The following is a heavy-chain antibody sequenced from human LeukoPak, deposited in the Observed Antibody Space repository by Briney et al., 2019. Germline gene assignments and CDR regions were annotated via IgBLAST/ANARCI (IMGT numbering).Heavy chain of an antibody. D-gene: IGHD2-2*01. CDR2: IKQDGSEK. CDR1: GFTFSSYW. Sequence: GGSPRLSCAAPGFTFSSYWMSWVRQAPGKGLEWVANIKQDGSEKYYVDSVKGRFTISRDNAKNSLYLQMNSLRAEDTAVYYCARVGGYCSSTSCYNHYYYYYGMDVWGQGTTVTVSS. J-gene: IGHJ6*02. V-gene: IGHV3-7*01. CDR3: ARVGGYCSSTSCYNHYYYYYGMDV.